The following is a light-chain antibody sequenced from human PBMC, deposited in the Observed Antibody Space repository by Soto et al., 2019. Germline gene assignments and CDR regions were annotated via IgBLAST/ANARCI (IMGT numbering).Light chain of an antibody. CDR1: QSISGT. V-gene: IGKV3D-15*01. CDR2: GAS. J-gene: IGKJ1*01. Sequence: DIVVTLSPATLSVSHWGRATLSCMASQSISGTLAWYQQKPGKAPKLLIYGASSRDTGIPARFSGSGSGTDFTLTISRLEPEDFAVYHCQQYDTSPRTFGQGTKVDIK. CDR3: QQYDTSPRT.